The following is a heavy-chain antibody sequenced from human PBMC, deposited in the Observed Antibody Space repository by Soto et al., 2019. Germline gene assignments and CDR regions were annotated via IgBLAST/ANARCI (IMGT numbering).Heavy chain of an antibody. V-gene: IGHV3-48*01. J-gene: IGHJ3*02. CDR2: ISSSSSTI. D-gene: IGHD3-22*01. CDR3: ARDLYYYDSSGHSPRDAFDI. Sequence: GGSLRLSCAASEFTFSSYSMNWVRQAPGKGVEWGSYISSSSSTIYYADFVKGRFTISRDNAKNSLYLQMNSLRAEDTAVYYCARDLYYYDSSGHSPRDAFDIWGQGTMVTVSS. CDR1: EFTFSSYS.